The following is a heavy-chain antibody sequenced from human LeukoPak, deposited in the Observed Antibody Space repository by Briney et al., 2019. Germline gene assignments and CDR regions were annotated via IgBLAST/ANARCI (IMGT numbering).Heavy chain of an antibody. J-gene: IGHJ4*02. CDR3: ARVRDFWSGLGAFDY. D-gene: IGHD3-3*01. CDR2: FDPEDGET. CDR1: GYTLTELS. Sequence: ASVKVSCKVSGYTLTELSMHWVRQAPGKGLEWMGGFDPEDGETIYAQKLQGRVTMTTDTSTSTAYMELRSLRSDDTAVYYCARVRDFWSGLGAFDYWGQGTLVTVSS. V-gene: IGHV1-24*01.